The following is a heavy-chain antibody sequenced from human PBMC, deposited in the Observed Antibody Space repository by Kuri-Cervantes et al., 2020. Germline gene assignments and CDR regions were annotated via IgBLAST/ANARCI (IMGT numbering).Heavy chain of an antibody. J-gene: IGHJ4*02. D-gene: IGHD3-16*01. CDR3: AKDRRDYDYVWGSIY. V-gene: IGHV3-30*18. Sequence: GGSLRLSCAASGFTFSSYGMHWVRQAPGKGLEWVAVISYDGSNKYYADSVKGRFTISRDNSKNTLYLQMNSLRAEDTAVYYCAKDRRDYDYVWGSIYWGQGSLVTVSS. CDR1: GFTFSSYG. CDR2: ISYDGSNK.